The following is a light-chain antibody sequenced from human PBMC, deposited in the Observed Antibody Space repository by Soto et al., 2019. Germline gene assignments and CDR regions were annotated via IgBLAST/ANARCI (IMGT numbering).Light chain of an antibody. Sequence: DIQLTQSPSFRSASVGYRVTITCRSSQGINIFLAWFHQKPGKAPNLLISAASTLQSGVPSRFSGSGSETEFPLTITSLQPEDSATYYCQQRNSDPRTFGQGTKVDIK. CDR3: QQRNSDPRT. CDR2: AAS. CDR1: QGINIF. J-gene: IGKJ2*01. V-gene: IGKV1-9*01.